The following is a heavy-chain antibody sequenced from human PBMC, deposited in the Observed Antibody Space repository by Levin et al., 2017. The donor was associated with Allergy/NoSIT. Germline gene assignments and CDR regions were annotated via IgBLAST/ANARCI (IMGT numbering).Heavy chain of an antibody. CDR1: GYTFTSYY. CDR2: INPSGGST. Sequence: ASVKVSCKASGYTFTSYYMHWVRQAPGQGLEWMGIINPSGGSTSYAQKFQGRVTMTRDTSTSTVYMELSSLRSEDTAVYYCAIWGRDGYNSSGPFDYWGQGTLVTVSS. J-gene: IGHJ4*02. V-gene: IGHV1-46*01. D-gene: IGHD5-24*01. CDR3: AIWGRDGYNSSGPFDY.